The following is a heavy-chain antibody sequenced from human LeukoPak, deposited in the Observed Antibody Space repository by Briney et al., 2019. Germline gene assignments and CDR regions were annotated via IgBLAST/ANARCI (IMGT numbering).Heavy chain of an antibody. J-gene: IGHJ6*02. Sequence: SVKVSCKASGGTFSSNTISWVRQAPGQGLEWMGRIIPILGIANYAQKFRGRVTITADKSTSTAYMELSSLRSEGTAVYYCARVRCSGGSCYAAEDYYYGMDVWGQGTTVTVSS. CDR2: IIPILGIA. V-gene: IGHV1-69*02. CDR3: ARVRCSGGSCYAAEDYYYGMDV. D-gene: IGHD2-15*01. CDR1: GGTFSSNT.